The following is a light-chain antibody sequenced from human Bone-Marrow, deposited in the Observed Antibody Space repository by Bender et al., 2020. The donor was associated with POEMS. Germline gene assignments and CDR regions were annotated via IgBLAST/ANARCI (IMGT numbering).Light chain of an antibody. CDR1: SNDVGNYNV. CDR2: EVT. V-gene: IGLV2-23*02. J-gene: IGLJ3*02. Sequence: QSALTQPASVSGSPGQSITISCTGTSNDVGNYNVVSWYQQHPGKAPQLIISEVTKRPSGVSNRFSGSKSGNTASLTISGLQADDEADYYCCSYATTTTWAFGGGTKVTVL. CDR3: CSYATTTTWA.